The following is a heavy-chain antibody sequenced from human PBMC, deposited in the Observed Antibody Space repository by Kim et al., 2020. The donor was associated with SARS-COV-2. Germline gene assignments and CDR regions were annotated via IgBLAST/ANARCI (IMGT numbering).Heavy chain of an antibody. Sequence: SEILSLTCTVSGGSISSSSYYWGWIRQPPGKGLEWIGSIYYSGSTYYNPSLKSRVTISVDTSKNQFSLKLSSVTAADTAVYYCARQDSSSSWYWVDYWGQGTLVTVSS. V-gene: IGHV4-39*01. CDR3: ARQDSSSSWYWVDY. CDR1: GGSISSSSYY. J-gene: IGHJ4*02. CDR2: IYYSGST. D-gene: IGHD6-13*01.